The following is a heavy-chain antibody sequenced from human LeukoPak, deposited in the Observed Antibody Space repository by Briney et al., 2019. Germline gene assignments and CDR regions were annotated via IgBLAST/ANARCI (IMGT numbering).Heavy chain of an antibody. CDR2: INPNSGGT. CDR3: ARAGYDSSGYPSHAFDI. J-gene: IGHJ3*02. Sequence: GASVKVSCKASGYTFTGYYRHWVRQAPGQGLEWMGWINPNSGGTNYAQKFQGRVTMTRDTSISTAYMELSRLRSDDTAVYCCARAGYDSSGYPSHAFDIWGQGTMVTVSS. V-gene: IGHV1-2*02. CDR1: GYTFTGYY. D-gene: IGHD3-22*01.